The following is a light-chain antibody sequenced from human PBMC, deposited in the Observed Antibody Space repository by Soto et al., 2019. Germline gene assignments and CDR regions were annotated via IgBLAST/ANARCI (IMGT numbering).Light chain of an antibody. CDR2: KAS. V-gene: IGKV1-5*03. CDR1: QSISAW. Sequence: DIQMTHSPSTLSASVGDRVTITFRASQSISAWLAWYQQKPGKAPKLLIYKASTLESGVPSRFSGSGSGTEFTLTISGLQPDDSATYHCQQYSINPLTFGGGTEVEIK. CDR3: QQYSINPLT. J-gene: IGKJ4*01.